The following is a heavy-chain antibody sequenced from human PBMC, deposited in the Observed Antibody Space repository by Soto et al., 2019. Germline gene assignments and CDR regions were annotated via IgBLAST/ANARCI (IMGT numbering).Heavy chain of an antibody. CDR3: AGFPVNPGRDSSPIFAS. J-gene: IGHJ4*02. D-gene: IGHD3-22*01. Sequence: QVQLQESGPGLVKPSETLSLTCAVSGDSISSHYWNWVRQTPGKGLEWIGCIYFTGSTIYNPSLARRVNMSVDTAKPQFSLTLSSVTAADTAVYYCAGFPVNPGRDSSPIFASWGQGALVTVSS. CDR2: IYFTGST. CDR1: GDSISSHY. V-gene: IGHV4-59*08.